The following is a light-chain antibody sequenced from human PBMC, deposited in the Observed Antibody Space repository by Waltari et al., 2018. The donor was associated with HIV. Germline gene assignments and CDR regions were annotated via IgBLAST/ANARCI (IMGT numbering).Light chain of an antibody. Sequence: DIVMTQSPDSLAVSLGERATINCKSSQTILYSSNNKTYLSGYQQRPRQPPKLLVYWAFTRQSGVPDRCSGSGSGTDFTLTISSLQAEDVAVYYCQQYYNTPLTFGQGTKVEIK. J-gene: IGKJ1*01. CDR1: QTILYSSNNKTY. CDR2: WAF. CDR3: QQYYNTPLT. V-gene: IGKV4-1*01.